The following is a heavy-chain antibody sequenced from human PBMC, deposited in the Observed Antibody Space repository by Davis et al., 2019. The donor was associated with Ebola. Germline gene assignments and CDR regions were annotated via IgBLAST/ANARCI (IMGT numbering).Heavy chain of an antibody. CDR2: ISSSSRTI. J-gene: IGHJ6*03. V-gene: IGHV3-48*02. CDR3: VRAFYDYYYYIDV. CDR1: GGSISSSS. Sequence: PSETLSLTCTVSGGSISSSSYYWGCIRQPPGEGLEWISYISSSSRTIYYAESVKGRFTISRDNAKESLYLQMNSLRDGDTAIYYCVRAFYDYYYYIDVWGKGTTVTVSS.